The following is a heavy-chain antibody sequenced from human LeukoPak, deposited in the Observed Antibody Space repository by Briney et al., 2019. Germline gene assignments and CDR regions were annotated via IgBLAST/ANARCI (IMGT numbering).Heavy chain of an antibody. CDR3: ASLSHYYGSGSYSRIFDY. Sequence: SESLSLTCAVSGGSISSGGYSWSWIRQPPGKGLEWIGYIYHSGSTYYNPSLKSRVTISVDRSKNQFSLKLSSVTAADTAVYYCASLSHYYGSGSYSRIFDYWGQGTLVTVSS. J-gene: IGHJ4*02. CDR2: IYHSGST. D-gene: IGHD3-10*01. CDR1: GGSISSGGYS. V-gene: IGHV4-30-2*01.